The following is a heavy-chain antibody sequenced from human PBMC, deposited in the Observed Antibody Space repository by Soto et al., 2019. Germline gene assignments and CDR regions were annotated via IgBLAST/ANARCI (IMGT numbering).Heavy chain of an antibody. Sequence: QVQLVQSGAEVKKPGSSVKVSCKASGGTFSSYTISAVRQAPGQGLEWMGRIIPILGIANYAQKFQARVTITADKSPSTAYMELSSLRSEDRAVYYCARRYDSSDYWGQGTMVTVSS. CDR1: GGTFSSYT. CDR2: IIPILGIA. V-gene: IGHV1-69*02. CDR3: ARRYDSSDY. D-gene: IGHD3-22*01. J-gene: IGHJ4*02.